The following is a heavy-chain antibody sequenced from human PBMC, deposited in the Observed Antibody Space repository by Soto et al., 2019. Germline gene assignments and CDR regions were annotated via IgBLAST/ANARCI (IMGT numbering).Heavy chain of an antibody. D-gene: IGHD6-19*01. CDR1: GFTFSSYV. Sequence: GGSRRLSWAASGFTFSSYVMHWVRQAPGKGLEWVAVISYDGRNKYYADAVKGRFTISRDNSKNTLYLQMSSLRAEDTAVYYCVKDGSSGWPYFYDMDVWGQGTTVTVSS. V-gene: IGHV3-30*18. CDR3: VKDGSSGWPYFYDMDV. J-gene: IGHJ6*02. CDR2: ISYDGRNK.